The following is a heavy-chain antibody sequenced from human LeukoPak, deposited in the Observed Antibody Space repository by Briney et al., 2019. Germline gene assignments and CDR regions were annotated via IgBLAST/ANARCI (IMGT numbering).Heavy chain of an antibody. D-gene: IGHD3-10*01. Sequence: SETLSLTCTVSGYSISSGYYWGWIRPPPGKGLEWIGIIYHSGSTYYNPSLKSRVTISVDTTKNQFSLKLSSVTAADTAVYYCARDAYQNYGSGGGYWGQGTLVTVSS. V-gene: IGHV4-38-2*02. CDR3: ARDAYQNYGSGGGY. CDR2: IYHSGST. J-gene: IGHJ4*02. CDR1: GYSISSGYY.